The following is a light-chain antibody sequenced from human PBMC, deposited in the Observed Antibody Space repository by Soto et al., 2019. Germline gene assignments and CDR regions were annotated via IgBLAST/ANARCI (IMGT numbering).Light chain of an antibody. J-gene: IGLJ2*01. Sequence: QSALTQPASVSGSPGQEITISCTGTTSDIGRFNYVSWYQHHPGKAPKLMIYDVSNRPSGLSNRFSGSKSGNTASLIISGLQTEDEADYYCASYTTSSTVVFGGGTKLTV. V-gene: IGLV2-14*03. CDR1: TSDIGRFNY. CDR3: ASYTTSSTVV. CDR2: DVS.